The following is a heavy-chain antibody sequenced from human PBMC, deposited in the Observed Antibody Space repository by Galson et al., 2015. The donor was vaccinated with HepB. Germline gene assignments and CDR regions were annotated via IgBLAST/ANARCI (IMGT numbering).Heavy chain of an antibody. CDR3: TSAYSTTGAFDI. J-gene: IGHJ3*02. CDR2: INPSGGST. Sequence: SVKVSCKASGYTFTSYYMHWVRQAPGQGLEWMGIINPSGGSTSYAQKFQGRVTMTRDTSTSTVYMELSSLRSEDTAVYYCTSAYSTTGAFDIWGQGTMVTVSS. D-gene: IGHD1-14*01. CDR1: GYTFTSYY. V-gene: IGHV1-46*01.